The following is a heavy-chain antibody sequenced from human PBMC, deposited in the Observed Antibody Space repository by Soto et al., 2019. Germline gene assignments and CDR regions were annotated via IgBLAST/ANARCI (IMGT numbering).Heavy chain of an antibody. D-gene: IGHD3-10*01. CDR3: ARNYMVRGVMRGFDP. Sequence: QVQLQESGPGLVKPSGTLSLTCAVSGGSISSSNWWSWVRLPPGKGLEWIGEIYHSGSTNYNPPLKSRVTISVDKSKNQFSLKLSSVTAADTAVYYCARNYMVRGVMRGFDPWGQGTLVTVSS. CDR1: GGSISSSNW. J-gene: IGHJ5*02. V-gene: IGHV4-4*02. CDR2: IYHSGST.